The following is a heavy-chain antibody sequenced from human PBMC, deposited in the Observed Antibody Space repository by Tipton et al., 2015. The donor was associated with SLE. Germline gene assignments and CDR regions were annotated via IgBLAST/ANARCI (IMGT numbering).Heavy chain of an antibody. D-gene: IGHD3/OR15-3a*01. J-gene: IGHJ4*02. CDR1: GGSISSGGYY. V-gene: IGHV4-31*03. CDR3: ARVLDSAILDY. Sequence: LRLSCTVSGGSISSGGYYWSWIRQHPGKGLEWIGYIYYSGSTYYNPSLKSRVTISVDTSKNQFSLKLSSVTAADTAVYYCARVLDSAILDYWGQGTLVTVSS. CDR2: IYYSGST.